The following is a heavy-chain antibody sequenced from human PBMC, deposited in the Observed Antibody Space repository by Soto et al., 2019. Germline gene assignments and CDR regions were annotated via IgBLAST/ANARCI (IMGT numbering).Heavy chain of an antibody. CDR3: AKCSVGTVRTSGWCNWFDP. Sequence: EVRLLESGGGLAQPGGSRRLSCAASGFTFSSSAMNWVRQAPGKGLEGVSSIRVGGGDTFYADSVRGRFTVSRDISRNTLDLQMNSLRAEDTAIYYCAKCSVGTVRTSGWCNWFDPWGQGTLVTVSS. CDR2: IRVGGGDT. D-gene: IGHD6-19*01. V-gene: IGHV3-23*01. CDR1: GFTFSSSA. J-gene: IGHJ5*02.